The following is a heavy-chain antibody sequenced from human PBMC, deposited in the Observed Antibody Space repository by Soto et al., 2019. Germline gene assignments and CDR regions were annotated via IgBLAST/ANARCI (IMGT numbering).Heavy chain of an antibody. J-gene: IGHJ6*02. V-gene: IGHV3-11*01. CDR2: ISSSGSTI. CDR1: GFTFSDYY. CDR3: ASGGGGYDFWSGYPGPSHYYYYGMDV. D-gene: IGHD3-3*01. Sequence: GGSLRLSCAASGFTFSDYYMSWIRQAPGKGLEWVSYISSSGSTIYYADSVKGLFTISRDNAKNSLYLQMNSLRAEDTAVYYCASGGGGYDFWSGYPGPSHYYYYGMDVWGQGTTVTVSS.